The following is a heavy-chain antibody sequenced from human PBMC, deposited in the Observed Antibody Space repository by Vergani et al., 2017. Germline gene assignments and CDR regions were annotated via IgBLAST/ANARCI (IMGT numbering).Heavy chain of an antibody. D-gene: IGHD3-16*01. CDR2: IYTSGST. V-gene: IGHV4-4*07. Sequence: QVQLQESGPGLVKPSETLSLTCTVSGGSISSYYWSWIRQPAGKGLEWIGRIYTSGSTNYNPSLKSRVTMSVDTSKNQFSLKLSSVTAADTAVYYCARGVEYYDYVWGSYPTLYYFDYWGQGTTVTVSS. CDR3: ARGVEYYDYVWGSYPTLYYFDY. J-gene: IGHJ4*03. CDR1: GGSISSYY.